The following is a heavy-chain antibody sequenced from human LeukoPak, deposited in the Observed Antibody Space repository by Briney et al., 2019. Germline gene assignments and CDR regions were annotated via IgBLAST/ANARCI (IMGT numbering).Heavy chain of an antibody. CDR2: VNTYRGDR. V-gene: IGHV1-8*03. Sequence: GASVKVSCKTSGYTFTTYHINWVRQAAGQGLEWLGWVNTYRGDRGYAQKFQGRLSITSDTSISTAYMELGSLRSDDTAVYFCARTTSLTASGYDYWGQGTLVTVSS. D-gene: IGHD4-17*01. CDR3: ARTTSLTASGYDY. CDR1: GYTFTTYH. J-gene: IGHJ4*02.